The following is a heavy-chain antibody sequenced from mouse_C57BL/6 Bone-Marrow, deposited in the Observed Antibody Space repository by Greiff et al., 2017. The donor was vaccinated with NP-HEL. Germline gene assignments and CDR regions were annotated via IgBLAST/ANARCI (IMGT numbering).Heavy chain of an antibody. CDR2: IDPNSGGT. V-gene: IGHV1-72*01. CDR1: GYTFTSYL. J-gene: IGHJ2*01. CDR3: ARYYYGSSSFDY. D-gene: IGHD1-1*01. Sequence: QVQLQQPGAELVKPGASVKLSCKASGYTFTSYLMHWVKQRPGRGLEWIGRIDPNSGGTKYNETVKSKATLTVDNPSSTAYMQLNSLTSEDSAVYYCARYYYGSSSFDYWGQGTTLTVSS.